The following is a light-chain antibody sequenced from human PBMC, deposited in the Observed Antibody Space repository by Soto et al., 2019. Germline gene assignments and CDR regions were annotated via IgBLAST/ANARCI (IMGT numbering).Light chain of an antibody. Sequence: IVLTQSPGTLSLSPGERATLSCRSSQSVSSSYLAWYQQKPGQAPRLLIFGASTRATGIPARFSGTGSETEFTLTVSSLQAEDSAVYFCQQYNNWPTRTFGQGTKVDVK. CDR1: QSVSSSY. CDR3: QQYNNWPTRT. J-gene: IGKJ1*01. CDR2: GAS. V-gene: IGKV3-15*01.